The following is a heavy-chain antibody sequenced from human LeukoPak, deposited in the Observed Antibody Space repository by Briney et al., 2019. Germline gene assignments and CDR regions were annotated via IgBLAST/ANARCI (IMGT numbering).Heavy chain of an antibody. D-gene: IGHD2-2*01. Sequence: ASVKVSCKASGYPLRNYGIIWVRQAPGQGLEWMGWISSYNGNKNYAQKFQGRVTMTTDTSTSTAYMEQRSLRSDDTAVYYCARENIVVLPAAGYYYYGMDVWGQGTTVTVSS. CDR2: ISSYNGNK. CDR3: ARENIVVLPAAGYYYYGMDV. V-gene: IGHV1-18*01. J-gene: IGHJ6*02. CDR1: GYPLRNYG.